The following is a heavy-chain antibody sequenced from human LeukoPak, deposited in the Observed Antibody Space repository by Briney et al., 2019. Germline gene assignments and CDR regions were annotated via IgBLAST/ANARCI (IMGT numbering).Heavy chain of an antibody. CDR1: GFTFDDYA. V-gene: IGHV3-9*01. Sequence: PGGSLRLSCAASGFTFDDYAMHWVRQAPGKGLEWVSGISWNSDSIGYADSVKGRFTISRDNAKNSLYLQMNSLRAEDTAVYYCARTYYDILTAYNPYFDYWGQGTLVTVSS. CDR2: ISWNSDSI. J-gene: IGHJ4*02. CDR3: ARTYYDILTAYNPYFDY. D-gene: IGHD3-9*01.